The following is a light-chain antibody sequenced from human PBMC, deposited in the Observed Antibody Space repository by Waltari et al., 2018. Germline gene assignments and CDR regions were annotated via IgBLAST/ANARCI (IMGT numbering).Light chain of an antibody. CDR3: SSYAGSNSVV. Sequence: QSALTQPASVSGSPGQSITISCTGTSNDVGSYNLVSWYQQHPGKAPKLIIYEANKRPSGISNRLSGSKSGNTASLTVSGLQAEDEADYYCSSYAGSNSVVFGGGTKLTVL. J-gene: IGLJ2*01. CDR2: EAN. CDR1: SNDVGSYNL. V-gene: IGLV2-14*02.